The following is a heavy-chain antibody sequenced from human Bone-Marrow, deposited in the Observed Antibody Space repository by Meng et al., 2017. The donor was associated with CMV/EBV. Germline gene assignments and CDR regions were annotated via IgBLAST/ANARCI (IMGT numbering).Heavy chain of an antibody. D-gene: IGHD2-2*02. CDR2: IKSKTDGGTT. J-gene: IGHJ5*02. CDR3: TPYCSSTSCYRVDNNWFDP. CDR1: GFTFSDHY. Sequence: GESLKISCAASGFTFSDHYMDWVRQAPGKGLEWVGRIKSKTDGGTTDYAAPVKGRFTISRDDSKNTLYLQMNSLKTEDTAVYYCTPYCSSTSCYRVDNNWFDPWGQGTLVAVSS. V-gene: IGHV3-15*01.